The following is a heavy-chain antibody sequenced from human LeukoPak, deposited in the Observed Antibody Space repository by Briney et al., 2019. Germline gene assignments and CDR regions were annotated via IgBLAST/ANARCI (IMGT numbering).Heavy chain of an antibody. Sequence: GGSLRLSCAASGFTFSSYWMSWVRQAPGKGLEWVANIKKDGSEKYYVDSVKGRFTISRDNAKKSLYLQMNSLRAEDTAVYYCAKDWWMSGTMIVVARRSYNYYMDVWGKGTTVTISS. CDR1: GFTFSSYW. D-gene: IGHD3-22*01. V-gene: IGHV3-7*01. CDR2: IKKDGSEK. CDR3: AKDWWMSGTMIVVARRSYNYYMDV. J-gene: IGHJ6*03.